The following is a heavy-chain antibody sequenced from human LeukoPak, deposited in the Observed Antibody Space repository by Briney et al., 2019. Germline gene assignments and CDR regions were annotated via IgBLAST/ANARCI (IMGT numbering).Heavy chain of an antibody. CDR2: ISGSGGST. V-gene: IGHV3-23*01. Sequence: GGSLRLSCAASGFTFSSYAMSWVRQAPGKGLEWVSAISGSGGSTYYADSVKGRFTISRDNSKNTLYLQMNSLRAEDTAVYYCAKHLYGVGEKDDAFDIWGQGTMVTVSS. D-gene: IGHD1-26*01. CDR3: AKHLYGVGEKDDAFDI. CDR1: GFTFSSYA. J-gene: IGHJ3*02.